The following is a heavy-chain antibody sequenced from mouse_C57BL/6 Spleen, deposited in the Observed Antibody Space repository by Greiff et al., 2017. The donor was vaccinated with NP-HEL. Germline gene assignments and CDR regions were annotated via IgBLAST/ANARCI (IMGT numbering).Heavy chain of an antibody. J-gene: IGHJ2*01. CDR1: GYTFTDYE. V-gene: IGHV1-15*01. CDR2: IDPETGGT. Sequence: VQLQQSGAELVRPGASVTLSCKASGYTFTDYEMHWVKQTPVHGLEWIGAIDPETGGTAYNQKFKGKAILTADKSSSTAYMELRSLTSEDSAVYYCTTHYYGHQRDYFDDWGQGTTLTVSS. D-gene: IGHD1-1*01. CDR3: TTHYYGHQRDYFDD.